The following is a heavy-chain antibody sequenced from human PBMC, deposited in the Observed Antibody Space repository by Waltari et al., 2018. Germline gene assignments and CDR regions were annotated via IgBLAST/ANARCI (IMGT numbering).Heavy chain of an antibody. D-gene: IGHD6-19*01. CDR3: AXXXTEADLNWFDP. J-gene: IGHJ5*02. CDR2: INPNSGGT. CDR1: GYTFXXXX. V-gene: IGHV1-2*02. Sequence: QLVQSGAEVKKPGASVKVSCTXSGYTFXXXXMHWVRQAPGQGLEXGGWINPNSGGTNYAXXXXXXXTMTRXTSISTAXXXXSRLRSDXXAVYYCAXXXTEADLNWFDPWGXXXXXXVSS.